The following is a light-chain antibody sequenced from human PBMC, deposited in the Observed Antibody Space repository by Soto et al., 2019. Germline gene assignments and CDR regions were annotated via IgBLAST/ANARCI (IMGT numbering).Light chain of an antibody. V-gene: IGKV3-15*01. CDR2: GPS. J-gene: IGKJ1*01. CDR3: QHYNNWPRT. Sequence: EFVLPQSPGTLSLSPGERATLSCRASQTVRNNYLAWYQQKPGQAPRLLIYGPSTRATGIPARFSGSGSGTEFTLTISSLQSEDFALYYCQHYNNWPRTFGQGTKVDIK. CDR1: QTVRNN.